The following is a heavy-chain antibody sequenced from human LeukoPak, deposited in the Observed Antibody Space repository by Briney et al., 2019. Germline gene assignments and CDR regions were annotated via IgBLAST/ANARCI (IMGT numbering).Heavy chain of an antibody. CDR1: GGSFSGYY. Sequence: SETLSLTCAVYGGSFSGYYWSWIRQPPGKGLEWIGEINHSGSTNYNPSLKSRVTISVDTSKNQLSLKLSSVTAADTAVYYCARGAGYCTNGVCYTSWFDPWGQGTLVTVSS. CDR3: ARGAGYCTNGVCYTSWFDP. D-gene: IGHD2-8*01. J-gene: IGHJ5*02. V-gene: IGHV4-34*01. CDR2: INHSGST.